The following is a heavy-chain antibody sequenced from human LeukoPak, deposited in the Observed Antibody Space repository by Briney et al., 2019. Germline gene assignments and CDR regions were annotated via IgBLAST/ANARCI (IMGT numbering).Heavy chain of an antibody. CDR2: IYTSGSA. D-gene: IGHD2-2*01. CDR3: ARQKCTSASCLTKNAFDI. V-gene: IGHV4-4*09. CDR1: GSISGYY. Sequence: KPSETLSLTCTVSGSISGYYWSWIRQPPGKGLGWIGYIYTSGSANYNPSLESRVTISVDTSKNQFSLDLSSVTAADTAVYYCARQKCTSASCLTKNAFDIWGQGTMVTVSS. J-gene: IGHJ3*02.